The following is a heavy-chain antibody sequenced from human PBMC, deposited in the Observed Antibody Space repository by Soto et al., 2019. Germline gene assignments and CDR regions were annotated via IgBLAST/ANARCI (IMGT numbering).Heavy chain of an antibody. V-gene: IGHV4-30-4*01. D-gene: IGHD4-17*01. CDR1: GGSISSGDYY. CDR3: AREVNTAGSGWFDP. CDR2: IYYSGST. Sequence: QVQLQESGPGLVKPSQTLSLTCTVSGGSISSGDYYWSWIRQPPGKGLEWIGYIYYSGSTYYNPSRKSRVTISVDTSKNQFPLKLSSVTAADTAVYYCAREVNTAGSGWFDPWGQGTLVTVSS. J-gene: IGHJ5*02.